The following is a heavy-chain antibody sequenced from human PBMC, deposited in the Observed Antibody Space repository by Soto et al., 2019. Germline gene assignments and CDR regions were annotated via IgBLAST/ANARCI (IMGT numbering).Heavy chain of an antibody. CDR3: ARTLFGWGIWFDP. CDR1: GGSISRYY. Sequence: SEALSLTCTVSGGSISRYYWSWIRQPPGKGLEWIGYIYYSGSTNYNPSLESRVTISVDTSKNQFSLKLSSVTAADTAVYYCARTLFGWGIWFDPWGQGTLVTVS. CDR2: IYYSGST. J-gene: IGHJ5*02. V-gene: IGHV4-59*01. D-gene: IGHD3-10*02.